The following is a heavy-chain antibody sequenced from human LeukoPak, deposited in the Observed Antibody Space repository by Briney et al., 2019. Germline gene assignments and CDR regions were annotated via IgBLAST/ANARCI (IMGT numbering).Heavy chain of an antibody. Sequence: GGSLRLSCAASGFTFSSYSMNWVRQAPGKGLEWVSSISSSSSYIYYADSVKGRFTISRDNAKNSLYLQMNSLRAEDTAVYYCARDLPLWYCSSTSCPPDAFDIWGQGTMVTVSS. D-gene: IGHD2-2*01. J-gene: IGHJ3*02. CDR2: ISSSSSYI. CDR3: ARDLPLWYCSSTSCPPDAFDI. V-gene: IGHV3-21*01. CDR1: GFTFSSYS.